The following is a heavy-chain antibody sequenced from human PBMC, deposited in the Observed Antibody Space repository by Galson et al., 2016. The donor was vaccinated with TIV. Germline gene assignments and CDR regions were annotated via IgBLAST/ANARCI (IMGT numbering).Heavy chain of an antibody. Sequence: SLRLSCAASGFIVDDNYMTWIRQAPGKGLEWVSVIYGDGRTYYTDSVRGRFTISRDKSKNTLYLQMDSVRVEDTATYYCARIHRSYGMDVWSQGTTVTVSS. CDR1: GFIVDDNY. CDR3: ARIHRSYGMDV. J-gene: IGHJ6*02. D-gene: IGHD5-18*01. V-gene: IGHV3-66*01. CDR2: IYGDGRT.